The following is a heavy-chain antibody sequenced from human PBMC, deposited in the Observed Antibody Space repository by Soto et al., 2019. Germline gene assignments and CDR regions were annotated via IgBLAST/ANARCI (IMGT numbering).Heavy chain of an antibody. CDR1: GFAFNSYS. J-gene: IGHJ4*02. V-gene: IGHV3-48*01. CDR3: AKDRHPDGIWSFDY. D-gene: IGHD1-20*01. CDR2: ISGNSGTI. Sequence: PGGSLRLSCAASGFAFNSYSMNWVRQAPGKGLEWLSYISGNSGTIYYADSVKGRFTISRDNSKSMVYLQMDSLRADDTALYYCAKDRHPDGIWSFDYWGRGILVTVSS.